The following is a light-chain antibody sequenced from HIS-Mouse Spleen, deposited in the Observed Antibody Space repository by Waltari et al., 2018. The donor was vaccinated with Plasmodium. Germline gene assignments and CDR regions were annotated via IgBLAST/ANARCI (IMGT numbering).Light chain of an antibody. V-gene: IGLV2-11*01. J-gene: IGLJ3*02. CDR2: DVS. CDR1: SSDVGGYNY. CDR3: CSYAGSYTWV. Sequence: QSALTQPRSVSGSPGQSVTISCTGTSSDVGGYNYVSWYQQHPGKAPKLMIYDVSQRPLGVPYRFSGSKSGNTASLTISVLQAADEADYYCCSYAGSYTWVFGGGTKLTVL.